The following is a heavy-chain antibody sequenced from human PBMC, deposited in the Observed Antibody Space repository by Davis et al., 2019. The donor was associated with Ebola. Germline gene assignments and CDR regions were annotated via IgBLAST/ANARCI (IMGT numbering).Heavy chain of an antibody. CDR1: GGTFSSYA. Sequence: AASVKVSCKASGGTFSSYAISWMRQAPGQGLEWMGWISAYNGNTNYAQKLQGRVTMTTDTSTSTAYMELRSLRSDDTAVYYCARSKTGGGDVWGQGTTVTVSS. V-gene: IGHV1-18*01. D-gene: IGHD3-16*01. CDR2: ISAYNGNT. CDR3: ARSKTGGGDV. J-gene: IGHJ6*02.